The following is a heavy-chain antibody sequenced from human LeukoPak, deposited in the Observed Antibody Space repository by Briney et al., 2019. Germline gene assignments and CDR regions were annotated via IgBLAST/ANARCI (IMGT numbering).Heavy chain of an antibody. CDR1: GYTFTSYY. CDR2: INPSGGST. CDR3: ARNHYDFWSGYNNWFDP. J-gene: IGHJ5*02. D-gene: IGHD3-3*01. Sequence: GASVNVSCTASGYTFTSYYMHWVRQAPGQGLEWMGIINPSGGSTSYAQKFQGRVTMTRDTSTSTVYMELSSLRSEDTAVYYCARNHYDFWSGYNNWFDPWGQGTLVTVSS. V-gene: IGHV1-46*01.